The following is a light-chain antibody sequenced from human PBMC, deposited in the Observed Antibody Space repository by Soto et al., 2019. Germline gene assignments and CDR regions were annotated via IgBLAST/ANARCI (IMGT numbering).Light chain of an antibody. Sequence: EVVLTQSPATLSLSPGERASLSCRASENVYSFLAWYQQKPGQAPRLLIYDASKRATGIPVRFSGSGSGTDFTLTISSLEPEDFAVYYCQQRSDWLTFGGGTKVEIK. J-gene: IGKJ4*01. V-gene: IGKV3-11*01. CDR2: DAS. CDR1: ENVYSF. CDR3: QQRSDWLT.